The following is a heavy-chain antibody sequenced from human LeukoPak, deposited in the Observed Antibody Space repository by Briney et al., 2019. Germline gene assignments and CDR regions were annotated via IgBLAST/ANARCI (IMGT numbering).Heavy chain of an antibody. CDR3: ARSGAGP. CDR2: ISYDGSNK. J-gene: IGHJ5*02. V-gene: IGHV3-30*04. D-gene: IGHD1-26*01. CDR1: GFTFSSYA. Sequence: GGSLRLSCAASGFTFSSYAMHWVRQAPGKGLEWVAVISYDGSNKYYADSVKGRFTISRDNSKNTLYLQMNSLRAEDTAVYYCARSGAGPWGQGTLVTVSS.